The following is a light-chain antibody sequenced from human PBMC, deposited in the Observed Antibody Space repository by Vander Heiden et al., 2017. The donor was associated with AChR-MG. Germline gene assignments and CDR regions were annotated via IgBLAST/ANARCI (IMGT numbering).Light chain of an antibody. CDR3: QVWDSSSDHLWV. CDR1: KSGSRS. Sequence: SYVLTQPPSVSVGPGQTARSNCGEYKSGSRSGQWYQEKPGQAPMLVVYDDGDRPSGIPERFSGSNSGNTATLSISRVEAGDEADYHCQVWDSSSDHLWVFGGGTKLTVL. J-gene: IGLJ3*02. V-gene: IGLV3-21*02. CDR2: DDG.